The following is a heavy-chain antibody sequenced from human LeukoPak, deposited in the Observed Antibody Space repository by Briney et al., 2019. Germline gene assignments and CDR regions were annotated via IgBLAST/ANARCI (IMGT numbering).Heavy chain of an antibody. CDR1: GYTSTTYW. CDR2: IDPSDYET. Sequence: GESLKIPCKGPGYTSTTYWINWVRQMPAKDLEWMGRIDPSDYETNYSPSFQGRVTFSGDKSISTAYLQWSSLKVSDTAIYYCARSCTNGVCYRGNDAFDIWGQGTMVTVSS. J-gene: IGHJ3*02. V-gene: IGHV5-10-1*01. D-gene: IGHD2-8*01. CDR3: ARSCTNGVCYRGNDAFDI.